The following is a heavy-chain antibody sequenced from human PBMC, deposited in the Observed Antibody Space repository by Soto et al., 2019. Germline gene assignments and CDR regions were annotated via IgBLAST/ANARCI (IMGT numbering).Heavy chain of an antibody. J-gene: IGHJ4*02. CDR1: GFSFSDFY. Sequence: GGSLRLSCAAPGFSFSDFYMSWIRQAPGKGMEWVSSILNTGDSTSYADSVKGRFITSRDNSKSTVYLQMNGLRADDTAVYYCAKRPCSGGSCHHDYWGQGTLVTVSS. CDR2: ILNTGDST. V-gene: IGHV3-23*01. D-gene: IGHD2-15*01. CDR3: AKRPCSGGSCHHDY.